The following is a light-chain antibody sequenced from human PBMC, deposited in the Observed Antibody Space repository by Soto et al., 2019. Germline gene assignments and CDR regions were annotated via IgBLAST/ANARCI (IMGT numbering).Light chain of an antibody. CDR1: QSVSSN. Sequence: EIVMTQSTATLSVSPGERATLSCRASQSVSSNLAWYQQKPGQAPRLLIYGASTRATGIPARFSGSGSGTEFTLTISSLQYEDFAVYYCQQYNNWPPWTFGQGTKVEIK. CDR3: QQYNNWPPWT. CDR2: GAS. V-gene: IGKV3-15*01. J-gene: IGKJ1*01.